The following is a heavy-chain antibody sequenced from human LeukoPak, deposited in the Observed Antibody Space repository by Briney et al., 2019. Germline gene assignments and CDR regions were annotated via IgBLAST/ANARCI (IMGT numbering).Heavy chain of an antibody. J-gene: IGHJ5*02. Sequence: SETLSLTCTVSGGSISSPGYYGSWIRQHPEKGLEWIGYVYFSGSSYFNPSLKSRVTISFDTSNNQFFMSLNSVTAADTAVYYCARETSGSYFGWFDPWGQGTLVTVSS. CDR1: GGSISSPGYY. D-gene: IGHD1-26*01. V-gene: IGHV4-31*02. CDR3: ARETSGSYFGWFDP. CDR2: VYFSGSS.